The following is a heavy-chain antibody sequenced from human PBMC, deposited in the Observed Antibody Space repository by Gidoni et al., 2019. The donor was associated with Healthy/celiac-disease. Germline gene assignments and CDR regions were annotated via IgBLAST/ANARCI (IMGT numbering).Heavy chain of an antibody. CDR3: ARDTGGVDY. Sequence: QVQLQESGPGLVKPSETLSLTGAVPGYSISSGYYWGWIRQPPGKGLEWIGSIYHGGSTYYNPSLKSRVTISVDTSKNQFSLKLSSVTAADTAVYYCARDTGGVDYWGQGTLVTVSS. V-gene: IGHV4-38-2*02. D-gene: IGHD3-10*01. CDR1: GYSISSGYY. CDR2: IYHGGST. J-gene: IGHJ4*02.